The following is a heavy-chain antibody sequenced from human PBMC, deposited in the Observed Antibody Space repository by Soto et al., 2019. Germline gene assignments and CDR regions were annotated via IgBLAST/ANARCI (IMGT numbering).Heavy chain of an antibody. J-gene: IGHJ6*02. CDR3: AKTPDVGSGWYVSTLDDYYGMDV. CDR2: ISYDGSNK. V-gene: IGHV3-30*18. D-gene: IGHD6-19*01. CDR1: GFTFSSYG. Sequence: QVQLVESGGGVVQPGRSLRLSCAASGFTFSSYGMHWVRQAPGKGLEWVAVISYDGSNKYYADSVKGRFTISRDNSKNTLYLQMNSLRAEDTAVYYCAKTPDVGSGWYVSTLDDYYGMDVWGQGTTVTVYS.